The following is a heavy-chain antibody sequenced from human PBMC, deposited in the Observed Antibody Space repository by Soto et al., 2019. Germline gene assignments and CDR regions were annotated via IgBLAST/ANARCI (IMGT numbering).Heavy chain of an antibody. D-gene: IGHD3-16*02. CDR3: ARAPFVVLNYFES. CDR2: IFPLTDIP. Sequence: QVQLVQSGTEVKKPGSSVKVSCKASGGTFRNYPINWVRQAPGQGLEWMGSIFPLTDIPDYAQNFQARLTISADKSTSTAYMELSSLTSDDTGMYFCARAPFVVLNYFESWGQGTLVTVSS. V-gene: IGHV1-69*02. J-gene: IGHJ4*02. CDR1: GGTFRNYP.